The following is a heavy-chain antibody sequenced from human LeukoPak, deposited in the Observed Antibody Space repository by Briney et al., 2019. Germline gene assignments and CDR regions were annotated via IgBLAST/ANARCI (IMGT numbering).Heavy chain of an antibody. D-gene: IGHD6-13*01. J-gene: IGHJ4*02. Sequence: GRSLRLSCAASGFTFSDYGMHWLRQAPGKGLEWVAVIWYDGSVKYYADSVKGRFTISRDNARNSLYLQMDSLRDEDTAVYYCARVWSGQQLVLGDYWGQGTLVTVSS. CDR3: ARVWSGQQLVLGDY. V-gene: IGHV3-33*01. CDR1: GFTFSDYG. CDR2: IWYDGSVK.